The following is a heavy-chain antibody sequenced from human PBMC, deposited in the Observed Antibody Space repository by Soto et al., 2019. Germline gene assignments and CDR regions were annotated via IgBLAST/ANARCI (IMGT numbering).Heavy chain of an antibody. V-gene: IGHV1-2*04. CDR1: GYTFTGYY. Sequence: ASVKVSCKASGYTFTGYYMHWVRQAPGQGLEWMGWINPNSGGTSYAQKFQGWVTMTRDTSISTAYMELSRLRSDDTAVYYCTTPLHDAFDIWGQGTMVTVSS. J-gene: IGHJ3*02. D-gene: IGHD2-15*01. CDR2: INPNSGGT. CDR3: TTPLHDAFDI.